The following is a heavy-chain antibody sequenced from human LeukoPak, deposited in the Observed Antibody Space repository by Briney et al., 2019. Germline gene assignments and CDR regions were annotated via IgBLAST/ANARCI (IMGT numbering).Heavy chain of an antibody. CDR2: INTDGGST. CDR1: GFTFGSYW. D-gene: IGHD6-19*01. Sequence: GWSLRLSCAASGFTFGSYWMHWVRQAPGKGLVWVSRINTDGGSTTYADSVKGRFTISRDNAKNTLYLQMNSLRAEDTAVYYCARAGDSSGWLPNWFDPWGQGTLVTVSS. J-gene: IGHJ5*02. V-gene: IGHV3-74*01. CDR3: ARAGDSSGWLPNWFDP.